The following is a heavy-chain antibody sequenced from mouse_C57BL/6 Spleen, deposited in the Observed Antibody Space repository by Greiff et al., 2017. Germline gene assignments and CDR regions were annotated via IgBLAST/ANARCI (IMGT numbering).Heavy chain of an antibody. CDR3: TPYGSSYGAMDY. V-gene: IGHV14-1*01. D-gene: IGHD1-1*01. Sequence: VQLKQSGAELVRPGASVKLSCTASGFNIKDYYMHWVKQRPEQGLEWIGRIDPEDGDTEYAPKFQGKATMTADTSSNTAYLQLSSLTSEDTAVYYCTPYGSSYGAMDYWGQGTSVTVSS. CDR2: IDPEDGDT. CDR1: GFNIKDYY. J-gene: IGHJ4*01.